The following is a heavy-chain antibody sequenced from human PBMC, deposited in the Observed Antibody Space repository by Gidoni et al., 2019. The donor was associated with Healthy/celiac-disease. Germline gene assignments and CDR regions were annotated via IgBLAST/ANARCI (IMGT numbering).Heavy chain of an antibody. CDR1: GFTFDDYA. CDR3: AKDIEGSGWYQGFDP. Sequence: EVQLVASGGGLVQPGRSLRLSCAASGFTFDDYAMHWVRQAPGKGLEWVSGISWNSGSIGYADSVKGRFTISRDNAKNSLYLQMNSLRAEDTALYYCAKDIEGSGWYQGFDPWGQGTLVTVSS. D-gene: IGHD6-19*01. CDR2: ISWNSGSI. V-gene: IGHV3-9*01. J-gene: IGHJ5*02.